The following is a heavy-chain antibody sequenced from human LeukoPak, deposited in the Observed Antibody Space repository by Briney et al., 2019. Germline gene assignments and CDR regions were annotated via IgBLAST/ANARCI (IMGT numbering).Heavy chain of an antibody. CDR3: ARGAHTLVGSYFDY. D-gene: IGHD3-10*01. CDR2: IYHSGST. Sequence: SQTLSLTCAVSGGSISSGGYSWSWIRQPPGKGLEWMGYIYHSGSTYYNPSLKSRVSISVDRSKNQFSLKLSSVTAADTAVYYCARGAHTLVGSYFDYWGQGTLVTVSS. J-gene: IGHJ4*02. CDR1: GGSISSGGYS. V-gene: IGHV4-30-2*01.